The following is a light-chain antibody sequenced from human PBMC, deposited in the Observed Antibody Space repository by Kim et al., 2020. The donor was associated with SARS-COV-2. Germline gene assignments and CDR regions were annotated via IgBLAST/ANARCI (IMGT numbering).Light chain of an antibody. J-gene: IGKJ4*01. Sequence: SLSLGERATRSCRASQTVSSYLAWYQQRPGQPPRLLIYDVSKRATGIPARFSGSGSGTDFTLTISSLEPEDFAVYYCQQRSNWLTFGGGTKVDIK. CDR3: QQRSNWLT. V-gene: IGKV3-11*01. CDR1: QTVSSY. CDR2: DVS.